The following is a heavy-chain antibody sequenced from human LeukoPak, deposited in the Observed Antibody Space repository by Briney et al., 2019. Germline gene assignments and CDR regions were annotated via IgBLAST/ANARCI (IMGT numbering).Heavy chain of an antibody. D-gene: IGHD4-17*01. Sequence: NSSETLSLTCTVYGGSISSYYWSWIRQPAGKGLEWIGRIYTSGSTNYNPSLKSRVTMSVDTSKNQFSLKLSSVTAADTAVYYCARDLYGDYVEINWFDPWGQGTLVTVSS. J-gene: IGHJ5*02. V-gene: IGHV4-4*07. CDR1: GGSISSYY. CDR2: IYTSGST. CDR3: ARDLYGDYVEINWFDP.